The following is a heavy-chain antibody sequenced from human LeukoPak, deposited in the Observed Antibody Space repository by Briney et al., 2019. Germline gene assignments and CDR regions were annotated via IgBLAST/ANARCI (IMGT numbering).Heavy chain of an antibody. CDR1: GFTFSSYA. CDR3: ARITGYSSSWGFDY. V-gene: IGHV3-23*01. CDR2: ISGSGGST. Sequence: GGSLRPSCAASGFTFSSYAMSWVRQAPGKGLEWVSAISGSGGSTYYADSVKGRFAISRDNSKNTLYLQMNSLRAEDTAVYYCARITGYSSSWGFDYWGQGTLVTVSS. J-gene: IGHJ4*02. D-gene: IGHD6-13*01.